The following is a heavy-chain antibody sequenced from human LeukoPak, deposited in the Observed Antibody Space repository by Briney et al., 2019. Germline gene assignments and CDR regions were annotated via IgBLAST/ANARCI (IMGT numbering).Heavy chain of an antibody. CDR2: ISSGGSTT. D-gene: IGHD6-19*01. CDR3: ARARLGVADTINYFDY. J-gene: IGHJ4*02. CDR1: GFTFSSYW. Sequence: TGGSLRLSCAASGFTFSSYWMSWVRQAPGKGLEWVSYISSGGSTTYYADSVKGRFTISRDNAKNSLHLQMNSLRADDTAVYYCARARLGVADTINYFDYWGQGALVTVSS. V-gene: IGHV3-48*04.